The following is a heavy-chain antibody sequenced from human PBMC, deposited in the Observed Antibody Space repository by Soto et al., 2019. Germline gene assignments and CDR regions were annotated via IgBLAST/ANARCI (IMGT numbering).Heavy chain of an antibody. Sequence: GGSLRLSCAASGFTFSSYAMHWVRQAPGKGLEWVAVISYDGSNKYYADSVKGRFTISRDNSKNTLYLQMNSLRAEDTAVYYCARDPRRLSMRDIVVVPAAMPGEHYYYYGMDVWGQGTTVTVSS. CDR1: GFTFSSYA. CDR2: ISYDGSNK. D-gene: IGHD2-2*01. J-gene: IGHJ6*02. V-gene: IGHV3-30-3*01. CDR3: ARDPRRLSMRDIVVVPAAMPGEHYYYYGMDV.